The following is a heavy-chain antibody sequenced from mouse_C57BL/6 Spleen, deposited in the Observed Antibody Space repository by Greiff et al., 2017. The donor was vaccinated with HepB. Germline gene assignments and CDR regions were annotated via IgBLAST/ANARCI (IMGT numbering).Heavy chain of an antibody. V-gene: IGHV1-55*01. CDR2: IYPGSGST. CDR1: GYTFTSYW. J-gene: IGHJ3*01. Sequence: VKLQQPGAELVKPGASVKMSCKASGYTFTSYWITWVKQRPGQGLEWIGDIYPGSGSTNYNEKFKSKATLTVDTSSSTAYMQLSSLTSEDSAVYYCARGGLRPAWFAYWGQGTLVTVSA. CDR3: ARGGLRPAWFAY. D-gene: IGHD1-2*01.